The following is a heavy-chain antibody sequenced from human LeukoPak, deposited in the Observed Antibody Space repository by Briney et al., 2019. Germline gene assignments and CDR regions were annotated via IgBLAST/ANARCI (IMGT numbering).Heavy chain of an antibody. J-gene: IGHJ4*02. Sequence: SVKVSXKASGGTFSSYTISWVRQAPGQGLEWMGRIIPILGIANYAQKFQGRVTITADKSTSTAYMELSSLRSEDTVVYYCARAPTGDPLLDYWGQGTLVTVSS. CDR2: IIPILGIA. V-gene: IGHV1-69*02. CDR3: ARAPTGDPLLDY. CDR1: GGTFSSYT.